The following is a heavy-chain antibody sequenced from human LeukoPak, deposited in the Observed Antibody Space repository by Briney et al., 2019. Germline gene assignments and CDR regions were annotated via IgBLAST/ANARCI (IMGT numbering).Heavy chain of an antibody. V-gene: IGHV4-61*09. CDR2: IYTSGNT. J-gene: IGHJ5*02. CDR1: GGSISSGSYC. D-gene: IGHD3-10*01. Sequence: SETLSLTCTVSGGSISSGSYCWSWIRQPAGKGPEWIGHIYTSGNTNYNPSLKSRVTISVDTSKNQFSLKLSSVTAADTAVYYCARHEDYYGSGSDPDWFDPWGQGTLVTVSS. CDR3: ARHEDYYGSGSDPDWFDP.